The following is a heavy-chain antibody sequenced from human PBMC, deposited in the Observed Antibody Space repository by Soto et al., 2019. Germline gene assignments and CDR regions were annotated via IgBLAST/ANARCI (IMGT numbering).Heavy chain of an antibody. J-gene: IGHJ3*02. Sequence: QLQLQESGPGLVKPSETLSLTCTVSGGSISSSRYYWGWIREPPGKGLEWVGRIYYSGSTYYNPSLTRRVTISVDTSKTQFSLTLSSVTAADTAVYYCAGQLFWVDAFDIWGQGTMVTVSS. D-gene: IGHD3-10*02. CDR3: AGQLFWVDAFDI. CDR2: IYYSGST. V-gene: IGHV4-39*01. CDR1: GGSISSSRYY.